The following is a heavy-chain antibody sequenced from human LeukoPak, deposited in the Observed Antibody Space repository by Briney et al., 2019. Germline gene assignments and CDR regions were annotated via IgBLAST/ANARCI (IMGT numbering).Heavy chain of an antibody. J-gene: IGHJ6*03. V-gene: IGHV1-2*02. CDR2: INPNSGGT. CDR1: GYTFTGYY. D-gene: IGHD2-2*01. Sequence: ASVKVSCKASGYTFTGYYMHWVRQAPRQGLEWMGWINPNSGGTNYAQKFQGRVTMTRDTSISTAYMELSRLRSDDTAVYYCARALGVPAANMDVWGKGTTVTVSS. CDR3: ARALGVPAANMDV.